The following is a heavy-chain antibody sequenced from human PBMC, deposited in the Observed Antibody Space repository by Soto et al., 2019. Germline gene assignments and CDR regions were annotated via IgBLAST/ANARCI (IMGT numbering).Heavy chain of an antibody. D-gene: IGHD5-12*01. Sequence: PGGSLRLSCAASGFTFSSYAMHWVRQAPGKGLEWVAVISYDGSNKYYADSVKGRFTISRDNSKNKLYLQMNSLRAEDTAVYYCARDGGYSGYGRQFFYYYYGMDVWGQGTTVTVSS. CDR1: GFTFSSYA. CDR2: ISYDGSNK. V-gene: IGHV3-30-3*01. CDR3: ARDGGYSGYGRQFFYYYYGMDV. J-gene: IGHJ6*02.